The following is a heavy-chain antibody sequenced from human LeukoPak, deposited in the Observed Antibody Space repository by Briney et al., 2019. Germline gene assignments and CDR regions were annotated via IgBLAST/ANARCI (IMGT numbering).Heavy chain of an antibody. CDR2: INHSGST. CDR3: ARARGYGDYGRAFDI. Sequence: SETLSLTCAVYGGSFSGYYWSWIRQPPGKGLEWIGEINHSGSTNYNPSLKSRVTISVGTSKNQFSVKLSFVTAADTAVYYCARARGYGDYGRAFDIWGQGTMVTVSS. CDR1: GGSFSGYY. J-gene: IGHJ3*02. V-gene: IGHV4-34*01. D-gene: IGHD4-17*01.